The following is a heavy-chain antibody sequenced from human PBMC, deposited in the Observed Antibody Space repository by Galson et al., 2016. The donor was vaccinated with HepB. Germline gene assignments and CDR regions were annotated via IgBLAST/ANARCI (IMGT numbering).Heavy chain of an antibody. V-gene: IGHV3-21*01. CDR2: ISTASSFI. CDR3: ARVFMDYSGDFTRLDY. Sequence: SLRLSCAASGFSFVSYTMSWVRQAPGKGLEWVSSISTASSFIDYAESLKGRFTISRDNAKRSVYLQINSLRVEDTAVYYCARVFMDYSGDFTRLDYWGQGPLVTVSS. CDR1: GFSFVSYT. D-gene: IGHD4-23*01. J-gene: IGHJ4*02.